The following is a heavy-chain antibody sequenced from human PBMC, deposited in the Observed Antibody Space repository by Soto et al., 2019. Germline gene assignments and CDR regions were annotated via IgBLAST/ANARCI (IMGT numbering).Heavy chain of an antibody. V-gene: IGHV3-21*01. CDR1: EFSFSSYN. Sequence: LRLSCAASEFSFSSYNMNWVRQAPGKGLEWVSSISTSSNYIYYGGSVKGRFTISRDNAKNSLYLQMNSLRAEDTAVYYCARGAGYCANGVCDRVDYWGQGTLVTVSS. CDR2: ISTSSNYI. CDR3: ARGAGYCANGVCDRVDY. J-gene: IGHJ4*02. D-gene: IGHD2-8*01.